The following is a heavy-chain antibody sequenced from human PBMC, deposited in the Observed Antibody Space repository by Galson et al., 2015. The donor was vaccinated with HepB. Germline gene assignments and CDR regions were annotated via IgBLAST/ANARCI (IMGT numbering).Heavy chain of an antibody. Sequence: SVKVSCKASGYTFMRYGISWVRQAPGQGLEWMGGISADNGKTKYAQKFQGRVSMTTDTSTNTVYMELRSLRSDDMAMYYCASYYYDSSGYYTHSAFDIWGHGTMVTVSS. CDR2: ISADNGKT. CDR3: ASYYYDSSGYYTHSAFDI. J-gene: IGHJ3*02. CDR1: GYTFMRYG. D-gene: IGHD3-22*01. V-gene: IGHV1-18*03.